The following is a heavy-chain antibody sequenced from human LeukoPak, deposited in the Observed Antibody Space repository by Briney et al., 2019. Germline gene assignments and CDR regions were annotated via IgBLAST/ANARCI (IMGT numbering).Heavy chain of an antibody. CDR3: ARIRGPTWFWFDP. V-gene: IGHV4-31*03. CDR1: GGSISGGPYY. D-gene: IGHD3-9*01. J-gene: IGHJ5*02. CDR2: TSYRGST. Sequence: PSQTLSLTCKVSGGSISGGPYYWTWVRQRPGKGLEWIGYTSYRGSTYYNASLESRLSISVETSKNQFSLNLNSVTAADTAVYYCARIRGPTWFWFDPWGQGTPVIVSS.